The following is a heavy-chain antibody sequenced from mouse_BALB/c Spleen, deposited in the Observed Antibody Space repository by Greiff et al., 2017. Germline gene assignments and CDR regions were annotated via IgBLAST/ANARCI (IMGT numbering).Heavy chain of an antibody. CDR2: INPGSGGT. CDR1: GYAFTNYL. J-gene: IGHJ1*01. V-gene: IGHV1-54*01. CDR3: AGYGNYRYFDV. Sequence: QVQLQQSGAELVRPGTSVKVSCKASGYAFTNYLIEWVKQRPGQGLEWIGVINPGSGGTNYNEKFKGKATLTADKSSSTAYMQLSSLTSDDSAVYFYAGYGNYRYFDVWGAGTTVTVSS. D-gene: IGHD2-10*02.